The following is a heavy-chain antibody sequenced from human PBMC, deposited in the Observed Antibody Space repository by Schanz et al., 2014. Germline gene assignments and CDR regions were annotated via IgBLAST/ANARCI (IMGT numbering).Heavy chain of an antibody. J-gene: IGHJ4*02. CDR1: GFTFSSYG. CDR2: IWNNGVTK. V-gene: IGHV3-33*03. Sequence: QVQLVESGGGVVQFGRSLRLSCVASGFTFSSYGMHWVRQAPGKGLEWVAVIWNNGVTKYYADSVRGRFTISRDNAKNTLYLQMNSLRADDTAVYYCAKQIHYDILTVTRNWGQGTLVTVSS. D-gene: IGHD3-9*01. CDR3: AKQIHYDILTVTRN.